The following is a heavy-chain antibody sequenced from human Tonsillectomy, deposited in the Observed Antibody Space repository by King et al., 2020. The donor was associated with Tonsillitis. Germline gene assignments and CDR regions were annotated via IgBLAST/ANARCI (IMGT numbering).Heavy chain of an antibody. V-gene: IGHV3-21*01. CDR2: ICGRTAAI. D-gene: IGHD3-10*01. J-gene: IGHJ4*02. CDR3: ARGRLFGSGSCYLFDS. CDR1: GFTFSNFA. Sequence: VQLVESGGGLVKPGGSLRLSCAASGFTFSNFAMSWVRQAPGKGLEWVSSICGRTAAIYYADSVKGRFTISRDNARNSMYLEMSSLRAEDTAVYYCARGRLFGSGSCYLFDSWGQGALVTVSS.